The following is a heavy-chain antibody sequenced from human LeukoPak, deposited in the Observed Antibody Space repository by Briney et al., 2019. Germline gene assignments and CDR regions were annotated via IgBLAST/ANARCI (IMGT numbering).Heavy chain of an antibody. D-gene: IGHD3-3*01. J-gene: IGHJ4*02. Sequence: GGSLRLSCAASGFTFSSYSMNWVRQAPGKGLEWVSSISSSSSYIYYADSVKGRFTISRDNAKNSLYLQMNSLRAEDTAVYYCARDYDFWSGYSTNFDYWGQGTLVTVSS. CDR3: ARDYDFWSGYSTNFDY. CDR1: GFTFSSYS. CDR2: ISSSSSYI. V-gene: IGHV3-21*01.